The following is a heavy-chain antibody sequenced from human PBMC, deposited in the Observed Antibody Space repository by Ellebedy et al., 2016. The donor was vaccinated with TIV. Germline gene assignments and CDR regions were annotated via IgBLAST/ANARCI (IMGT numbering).Heavy chain of an antibody. CDR1: GYTFTSHY. CDR3: ARDGGSYSDFDY. V-gene: IGHV1-2*04. D-gene: IGHD1-26*01. CDR2: INPNSGGT. J-gene: IGHJ4*02. Sequence: AASVKVSCKASGYTFTSHYMHWVRQAPGQGLEWMGWINPNSGGTNYAQKFQGWVTMTRDTSISTAYMELSRLRSDDTAVYYCARDGGSYSDFDYWGQGTLVTVSS.